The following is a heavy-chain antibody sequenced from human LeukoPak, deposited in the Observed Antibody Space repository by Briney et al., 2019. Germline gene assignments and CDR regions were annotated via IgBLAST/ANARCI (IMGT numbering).Heavy chain of an antibody. V-gene: IGHV4-39*01. CDR2: IHYSGTT. Sequence: SETLSLTCAVSGGSISSSISYWAWIRQPPGKGLEWIATIHYSGTTYYNPSLKSRVTISVDTSKNQFTLKVISVTAADAAVYYCVRYYAGDYQGSRFFDYWGEGTLVTVSS. CDR3: VRYYAGDYQGSRFFDY. D-gene: IGHD4-17*01. CDR1: GGSISSSISY. J-gene: IGHJ4*02.